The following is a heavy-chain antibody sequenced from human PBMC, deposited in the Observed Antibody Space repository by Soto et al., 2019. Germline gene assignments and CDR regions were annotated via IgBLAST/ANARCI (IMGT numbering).Heavy chain of an antibody. Sequence: QMQLVQSGPEVKKPETSVKVSCKASGFTFTSSAVQWVRQARGQRLEWIGWIVVGSGNTNYAQKFQERVTITRDMSTSTAYMELSSLRSEDTAVYYCAADRYTSSGAFDIWGQGTMVTVSS. CDR3: AADRYTSSGAFDI. J-gene: IGHJ3*02. D-gene: IGHD1-1*01. CDR2: IVVGSGNT. CDR1: GFTFTSSA. V-gene: IGHV1-58*01.